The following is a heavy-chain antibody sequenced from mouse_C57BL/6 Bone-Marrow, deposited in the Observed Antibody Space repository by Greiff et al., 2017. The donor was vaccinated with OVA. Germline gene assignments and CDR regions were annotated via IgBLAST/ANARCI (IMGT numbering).Heavy chain of an antibody. V-gene: IGHV5-12*01. CDR1: GFTFSDFY. CDR3: ARLDAMDY. Sequence: EVKLVESGGGLVQPGGSLKLSCAASGFTFSDFYMYWIRQTPEKRLEWVAYISNGGGSTYYPDTVKGRFTISRDNAKNTLYLQMSRLKSEDTAMYYCARLDAMDYWGQETSVTVSS. CDR2: ISNGGGST. J-gene: IGHJ4*01.